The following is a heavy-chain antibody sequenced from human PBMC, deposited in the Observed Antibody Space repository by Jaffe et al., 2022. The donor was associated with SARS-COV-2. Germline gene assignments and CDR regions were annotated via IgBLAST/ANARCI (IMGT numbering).Heavy chain of an antibody. Sequence: QVQLQQSGPGLVKPSQTLSLTCAISGDSVSSNSASWSWVRQSPSRGLEWLGRTYFRSNWFYDYAESVKNRITISPDTSKNQFSLQLNSVTPEDTAVYYCVTGTPGMRDWGRGTLVTVSS. J-gene: IGHJ4*02. CDR3: VTGTPGMRD. V-gene: IGHV6-1*01. CDR2: TYFRSNWFY. CDR1: GDSVSSNSAS.